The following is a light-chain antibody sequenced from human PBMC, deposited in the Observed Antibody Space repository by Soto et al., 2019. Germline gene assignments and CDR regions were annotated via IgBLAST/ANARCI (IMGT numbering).Light chain of an antibody. V-gene: IGKV1-39*01. Sequence: DIQMTQSPSSLSASVGDRVTITCRASQTTNNYLNWYQQKPGKAPKLLIYAASSLQSGVPSRFSGSGSGTDFTLTITSLQPEDFATYYCQQSYTTPRTFGGGTKVDIK. J-gene: IGKJ4*01. CDR1: QTTNNY. CDR2: AAS. CDR3: QQSYTTPRT.